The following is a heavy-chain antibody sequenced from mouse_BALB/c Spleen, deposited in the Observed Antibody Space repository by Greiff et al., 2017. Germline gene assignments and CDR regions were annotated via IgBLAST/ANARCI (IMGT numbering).Heavy chain of an antibody. J-gene: IGHJ4*01. CDR2: ISYSGST. CDR3: ARSSLNYGNYGAMDY. V-gene: IGHV3-2*02. CDR1: GYSITSYYA. D-gene: IGHD2-1*01. Sequence: EVKLQESGPGLVKPSQSLSLTCTVTGYSITSYYAWNWIRHFPGNKLEWMGYISYSGSTSYNPSLTSRISITRDTSKNQFFLQLNSVTTEDTATYYCARSSLNYGNYGAMDYWGQGTSVTVSS.